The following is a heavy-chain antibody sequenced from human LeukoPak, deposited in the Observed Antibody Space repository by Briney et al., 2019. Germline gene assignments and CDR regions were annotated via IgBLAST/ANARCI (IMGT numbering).Heavy chain of an antibody. Sequence: KTGGSLRLSCAASGFTFSSYSMNWVRQAPGKGLEWVSSISISSSYIYYADSVKGRFTISRDNAKNSLYLQMNSLRAEDTAVYYCARDTDTSGYPTYYYMDVWGKGTTVTVSS. CDR1: GFTFSSYS. CDR3: ARDTDTSGYPTYYYMDV. CDR2: ISISSSYI. D-gene: IGHD3-22*01. J-gene: IGHJ6*03. V-gene: IGHV3-21*01.